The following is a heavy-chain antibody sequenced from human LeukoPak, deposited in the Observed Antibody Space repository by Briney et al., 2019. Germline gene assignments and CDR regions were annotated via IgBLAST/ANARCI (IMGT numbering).Heavy chain of an antibody. Sequence: SETLSLTCTVSGGSISSYYWSWIRQPPGKGLEWIGYIYYSGSTNYNPSLKSRVTISVDTSKNQFSLKLSSVTAADTAVYYCARSTRMDTAMASWGQGTLVTVSS. CDR2: IYYSGST. J-gene: IGHJ5*02. V-gene: IGHV4-59*12. CDR3: ARSTRMDTAMAS. CDR1: GGSISSYY. D-gene: IGHD5-18*01.